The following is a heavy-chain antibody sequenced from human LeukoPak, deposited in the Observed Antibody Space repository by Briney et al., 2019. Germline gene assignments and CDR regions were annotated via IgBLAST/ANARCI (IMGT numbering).Heavy chain of an antibody. D-gene: IGHD1-7*01. CDR2: INNDGSSV. CDR3: VTNPIGGTNY. V-gene: IGHV3-74*01. J-gene: IGHJ4*02. CDR1: GFMYSYDW. Sequence: GGSLRLSCAASGFMYSYDWMHWARHTSGKGLMWVSRINNDGSSVSYEDSVKGRFSISRDNAKNTLYLQMNSLRDEETGVYYCVTNPIGGTNYWGQGTLVTVSS.